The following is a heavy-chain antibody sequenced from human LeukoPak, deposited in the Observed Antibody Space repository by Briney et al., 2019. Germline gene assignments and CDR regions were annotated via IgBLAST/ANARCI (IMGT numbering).Heavy chain of an antibody. CDR2: IYYSGST. D-gene: IGHD6-13*01. Sequence: SETLSLTCSVSDDSITMYYWTWIRQPPGKGLEWIGYIYYSGSTNYNPSLKSRVTISVDTSKNQFSLKLSSVTAADTAVYYCARCELIAAAGIVWFDPWGQGTLVTVSS. J-gene: IGHJ5*02. CDR1: DDSITMYY. V-gene: IGHV4-59*01. CDR3: ARCELIAAAGIVWFDP.